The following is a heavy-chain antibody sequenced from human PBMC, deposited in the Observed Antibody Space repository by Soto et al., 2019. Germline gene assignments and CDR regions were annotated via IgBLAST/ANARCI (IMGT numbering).Heavy chain of an antibody. D-gene: IGHD2-21*02. CDR1: GYTFTSYG. CDR3: VRDPNCGGDCYPDY. CDR2: ISGYNGHT. Sequence: QVQLVQSGAEVKKPGASVKVSCKASGYTFTSYGISWVRQPPGQGLEWMGWISGYNGHTNYAQKVQDRVTMTTDTSTSTTYMELRSLRSDDTAVYYCVRDPNCGGDCYPDYWGQGTLVTVSS. J-gene: IGHJ4*02. V-gene: IGHV1-18*01.